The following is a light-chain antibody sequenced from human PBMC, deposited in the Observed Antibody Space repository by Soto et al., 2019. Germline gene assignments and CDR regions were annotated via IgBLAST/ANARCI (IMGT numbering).Light chain of an antibody. CDR1: NIGNKN. CDR2: DDR. J-gene: IGLJ3*02. CDR3: QVWDSRSDHVV. Sequence: SSELTQPPSVSVAPGQTATITCGGSNIGNKNVHWFQQRPGQAPLLVVYDDRDRPSGIPERFSGSNSGNTATLTISRVEAGDEADYYCQVWDSRSDHVVFGGGTQLTVL. V-gene: IGLV3-21*02.